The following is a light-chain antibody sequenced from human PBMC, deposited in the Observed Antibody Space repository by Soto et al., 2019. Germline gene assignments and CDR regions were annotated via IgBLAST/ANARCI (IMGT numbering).Light chain of an antibody. J-gene: IGLJ1*01. CDR1: SSDFGGYNF. Sequence: QSVLTQPDSVSGSPGQSITISCTGTSSDFGGYNFVSWYQHRPGKAPKLMIYAVSNRPSGVSNRFSGSKSGNTASLTISGLQAEDEADYYCCSYTSYSPYVFGTGTKVTVL. CDR2: AVS. V-gene: IGLV2-14*01. CDR3: CSYTSYSPYV.